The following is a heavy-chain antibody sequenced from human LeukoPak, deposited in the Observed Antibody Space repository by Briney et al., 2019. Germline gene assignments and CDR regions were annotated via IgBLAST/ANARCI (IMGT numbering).Heavy chain of an antibody. CDR3: ARDRGAYSSSSDDAFDI. CDR1: GGSISSYY. CDR2: IYYSGST. V-gene: IGHV4-59*01. Sequence: PSETLSLTCTVSGGSISSYYWSWIRQPPGKGLEWIGYIYYSGSTNYNPSLKSRVTISVDTSKNQFSLKLSSVTAADTAVYYCARDRGAYSSSSDDAFDIWGQGTMVTVSS. D-gene: IGHD6-13*01. J-gene: IGHJ3*02.